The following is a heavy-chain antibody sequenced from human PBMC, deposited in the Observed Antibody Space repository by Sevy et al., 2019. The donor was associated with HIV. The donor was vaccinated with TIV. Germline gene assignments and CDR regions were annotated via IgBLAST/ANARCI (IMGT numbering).Heavy chain of an antibody. CDR3: AKGDSGWPYYFDY. Sequence: GGSLRLSCAASGFTFSSYAMSWVRQAPGKGLEWVSAISGSGGSTYYADSVKGRFAISRDNSKNTLYLQMNSLRAEDTAVYYCAKGDSGWPYYFDYWGQGTLVTVSS. J-gene: IGHJ4*02. V-gene: IGHV3-23*01. CDR1: GFTFSSYA. D-gene: IGHD6-19*01. CDR2: ISGSGGST.